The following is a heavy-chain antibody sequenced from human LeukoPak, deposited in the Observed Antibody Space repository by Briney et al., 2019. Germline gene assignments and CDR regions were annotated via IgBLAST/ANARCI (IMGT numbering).Heavy chain of an antibody. CDR3: ARGGWELLPYPGY. CDR2: ISYDGSNK. CDR1: GFTFSSYA. D-gene: IGHD1-26*01. V-gene: IGHV3-30*01. J-gene: IGHJ4*02. Sequence: HPGRSMRLSCAASGFTFSSYAMHWVRQAPGKGLEWVAVISYDGSNKYYADSVKGRFTISRDNSKNTLYLQMNSLRAEDTAVYHCARGGWELLPYPGYWGQGTLVTVSS.